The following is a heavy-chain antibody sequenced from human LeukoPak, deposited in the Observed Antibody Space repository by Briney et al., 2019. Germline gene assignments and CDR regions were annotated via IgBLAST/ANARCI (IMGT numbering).Heavy chain of an antibody. J-gene: IGHJ5*02. CDR3: AKTQGYYDA. V-gene: IGHV3-23*01. CDR2: IYGSDDKT. Sequence: GGSLRLSCVASGFTFSNYAMSWVRRAPGKGLELVSGIYGSDDKTVYGDAVKGRFTISRDNSKNTLYLQMNSLRADDTAVYYCAKTQGYYDAWGQGALVTVSS. CDR1: GFTFSNYA. D-gene: IGHD2-15*01.